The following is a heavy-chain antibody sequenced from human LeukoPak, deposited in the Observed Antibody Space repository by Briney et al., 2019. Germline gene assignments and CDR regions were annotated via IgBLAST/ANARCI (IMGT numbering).Heavy chain of an antibody. CDR1: GGGFSYYA. CDR2: IIPIFGTT. V-gene: IGHV1-69*01. J-gene: IGHJ4*02. D-gene: IGHD2-15*01. CDR3: ARDVGYCSGGSCYTYYFDY. Sequence: ASVKVSCKASGGGFSYYALTWVRQAPGPGFEWMGGIIPIFGTTNYAQKFQGRVTFTADESTTTAYMELSSLRFEDTAVYYCARDVGYCSGGSCYTYYFDYWGQGTLVTVSS.